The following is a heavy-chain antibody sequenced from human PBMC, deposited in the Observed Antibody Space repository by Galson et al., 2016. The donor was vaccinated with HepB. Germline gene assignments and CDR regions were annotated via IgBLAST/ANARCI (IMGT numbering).Heavy chain of an antibody. J-gene: IGHJ4*02. D-gene: IGHD3-16*01. CDR1: GFSFSNSG. CDR2: ITRSGDAT. V-gene: IGHV3-23*01. Sequence: SLRLSCAASGFSFSNSGMSWVRQAPGRGLEWVSGITRSGDATPYADFVKGRFTISRDNSKNTLYLSMNNLTAGDTAIYYCGKHGGFDYWGQGALVTVSS. CDR3: GKHGGFDY.